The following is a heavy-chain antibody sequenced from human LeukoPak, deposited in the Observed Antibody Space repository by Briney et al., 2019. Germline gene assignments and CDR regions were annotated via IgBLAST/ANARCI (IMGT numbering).Heavy chain of an antibody. D-gene: IGHD5-12*01. Sequence: GGSLRLSCAASGFTFDDYAMHWVRQAPGKGLEWVSGISWNSGSIGYADSVKGRFTISRDNAKNSLYLQMNSLRAEDTAVYYCARARGYSGYDSYYYYYMDVWGKGTTVTVSS. CDR2: ISWNSGSI. J-gene: IGHJ6*03. CDR1: GFTFDDYA. CDR3: ARARGYSGYDSYYYYYMDV. V-gene: IGHV3-9*01.